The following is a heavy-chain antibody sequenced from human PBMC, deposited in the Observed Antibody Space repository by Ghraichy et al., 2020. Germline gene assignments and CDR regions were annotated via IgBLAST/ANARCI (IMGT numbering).Heavy chain of an antibody. CDR3: ATKGTPVLGAD. D-gene: IGHD4/OR15-4a*01. CDR2: IFHGGKT. Sequence: SETLSLTCVVSGVSINTNWWSWVRQPPGRGLEWIGEIFHGGKTTYNPSLMGRITISVDKSTNQFSLRLTSVTAADTAVYYCATKGTPVLGADWGQGTLVIVSS. V-gene: IGHV4-4*02. J-gene: IGHJ4*02. CDR1: GVSINTNW.